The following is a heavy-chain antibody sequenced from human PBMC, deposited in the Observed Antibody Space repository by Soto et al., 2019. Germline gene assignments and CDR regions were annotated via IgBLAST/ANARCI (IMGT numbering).Heavy chain of an antibody. CDR3: ARAPVVVAATYACDI. CDR1: GGTFSSYA. D-gene: IGHD2-15*01. Sequence: QVQLVQSGAAVKKPGSSVKVSCKASGGTFSSYAISWVRQAPGQGLEWMGGIIPIFGTANYAQKFQGRVTITADGSTSTDYRELSSLRSGNTAVYYGARAPVVVAATYACDIWGRGTMVTVSS. J-gene: IGHJ3*02. CDR2: IIPIFGTA. V-gene: IGHV1-69*12.